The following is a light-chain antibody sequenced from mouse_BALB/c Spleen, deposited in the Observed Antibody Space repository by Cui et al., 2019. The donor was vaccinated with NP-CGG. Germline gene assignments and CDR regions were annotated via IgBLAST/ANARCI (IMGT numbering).Light chain of an antibody. CDR2: NRS. CDR3: QQNNSWPWT. Sequence: DIPLTQSPATLSVTSLDRVCLSCRDRQHICNYPHWYQQKSHESPRLLIKNRSQSISGIPSRVSGSGSGTDFTLSINSVETEDFGMYFCQQNNSWPWTFGGGTKLEIK. CDR1: QHICNY. J-gene: IGKJ1*01. V-gene: IGKV5-45*01.